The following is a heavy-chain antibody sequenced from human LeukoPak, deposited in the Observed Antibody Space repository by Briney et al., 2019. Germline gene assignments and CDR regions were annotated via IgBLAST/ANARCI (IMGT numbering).Heavy chain of an antibody. CDR2: MNPNSGNT. Sequence: GASVKVSCKASGYTFSSYDINWVRQATGQGVGWVGWMNPNSGNTGYAQKFQGRLNMTRNTSIDTAYMELSSLRSGDTAVYYCARRVGSGRPVQHWGQGTLVTVSS. CDR3: ARRVGSGRPVQH. V-gene: IGHV1-8*01. D-gene: IGHD6-19*01. CDR1: GYTFSSYD. J-gene: IGHJ1*01.